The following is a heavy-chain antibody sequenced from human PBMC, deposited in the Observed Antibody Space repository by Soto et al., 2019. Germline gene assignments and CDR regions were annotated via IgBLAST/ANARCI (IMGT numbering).Heavy chain of an antibody. CDR3: VRDMQLWRLES. V-gene: IGHV3-74*03. D-gene: IGHD2-21*01. J-gene: IGHJ4*02. CDR2: VNTDGSVA. Sequence: EVQLVESGGGLVQPGVSLRLSCAASGLTFRSYWMHWVRQAPGKGLVWVSRVNTDGSVAMYVDSLKGRFTISRDNAKKTLYLHMNSLRAEDTAVYYCVRDMQLWRLESWGQRTLVTVSS. CDR1: GLTFRSYW.